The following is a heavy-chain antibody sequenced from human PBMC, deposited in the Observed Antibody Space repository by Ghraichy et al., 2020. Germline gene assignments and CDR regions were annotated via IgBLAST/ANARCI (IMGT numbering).Heavy chain of an antibody. Sequence: GGSLRLSCAASGFTFSSYAMTWARRAPGKGLEWVSGISVTGVNTYYADSVKGRFTISRDDSKSTLFLQMNSLRAEDTAVYYCAQGAGVVSLVHYWGQGNLVTVSS. D-gene: IGHD3-10*01. CDR1: GFTFSSYA. V-gene: IGHV3-23*01. CDR2: ISVTGVNT. CDR3: AQGAGVVSLVHY. J-gene: IGHJ4*02.